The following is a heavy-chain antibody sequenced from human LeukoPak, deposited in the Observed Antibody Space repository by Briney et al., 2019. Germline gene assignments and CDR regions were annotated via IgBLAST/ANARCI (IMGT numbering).Heavy chain of an antibody. J-gene: IGHJ3*02. CDR1: GGSISSYY. D-gene: IGHD3-3*01. Sequence: PSETLSLTCTVSGGSISSYYWSWIRQPPGKGLEWIGYIYYSGSTNYNPSLKSRVTISVDTSKNQFSLKLSSVTAADTAVYYCARARLLLENAFDIWGQGTMVTVSS. CDR2: IYYSGST. CDR3: ARARLLLENAFDI. V-gene: IGHV4-59*12.